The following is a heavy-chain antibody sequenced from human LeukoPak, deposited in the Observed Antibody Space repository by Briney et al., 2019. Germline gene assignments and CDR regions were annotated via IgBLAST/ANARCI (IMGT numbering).Heavy chain of an antibody. Sequence: GRSLRLSCAASGFTFSSYAMHWVRQAPGKGLEWVAVISCDGSNKYYADSVKGRFTISRDNSKNTLYLQMNSLRAEDTAVYYCARDPKMATIQYYFDYWGQGTLVTVSS. CDR3: ARDPKMATIQYYFDY. J-gene: IGHJ4*02. CDR1: GFTFSSYA. CDR2: ISCDGSNK. D-gene: IGHD5-24*01. V-gene: IGHV3-30-3*01.